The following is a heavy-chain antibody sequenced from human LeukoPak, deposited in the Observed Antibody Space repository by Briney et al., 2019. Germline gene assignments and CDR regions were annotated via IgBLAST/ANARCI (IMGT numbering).Heavy chain of an antibody. Sequence: HPGRSLRLSCAASGFTFSSYGMHWVRQAPGKGLEWVAVIWYDGSNKYYADSVKGRFTISRDTSKNTLYLQMSTLRAEDTAIYYCAKGPNNLPMVYATGNWFDPWGQGTLVTVSS. CDR2: IWYDGSNK. CDR3: AKGPNNLPMVYATGNWFDP. CDR1: GFTFSSYG. V-gene: IGHV3-33*06. D-gene: IGHD2-8*01. J-gene: IGHJ5*02.